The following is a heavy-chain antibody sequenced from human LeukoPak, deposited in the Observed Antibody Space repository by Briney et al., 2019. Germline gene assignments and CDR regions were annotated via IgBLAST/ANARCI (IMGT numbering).Heavy chain of an antibody. V-gene: IGHV4-4*07. CDR1: GGSISSYY. Sequence: SETLSLTCTVSGGSISSYYWSWIRQPAGKGLEWIGRIYTSGSTNYNPSLKSRVTMSVDTSKNQFSLKLSSVTAADTAVYYCARAGYGGKGNSRSKLDPYYYYMDVWGKGTTVTVSS. CDR3: ARAGYGGKGNSRSKLDPYYYYMDV. J-gene: IGHJ6*03. CDR2: IYTSGST. D-gene: IGHD4-23*01.